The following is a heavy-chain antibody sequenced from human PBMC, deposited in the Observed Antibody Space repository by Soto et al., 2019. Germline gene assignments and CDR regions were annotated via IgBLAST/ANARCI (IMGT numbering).Heavy chain of an antibody. V-gene: IGHV4-4*02. D-gene: IGHD2-8*01. CDR2: IHHSGST. CDR3: ARRKLEMMYVGWFDP. J-gene: IGHJ5*02. Sequence: QVQLQESGPGLVKPSETLSLTCAVSGDSISSRNWWSWVRQTPGKGLEYIGEIHHSGSTNYNPSLKSRVTMSVDKSKNQFSLNLNSVTAADMAIYYCARRKLEMMYVGWFDPWGQGTLVTVSS. CDR1: GDSISSRNW.